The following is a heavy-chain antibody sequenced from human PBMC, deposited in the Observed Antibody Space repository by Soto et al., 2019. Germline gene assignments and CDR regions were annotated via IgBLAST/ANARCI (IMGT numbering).Heavy chain of an antibody. J-gene: IGHJ4*02. V-gene: IGHV7-4-1*01. D-gene: IGHD3-22*01. CDR2: INTNTGNP. CDR3: ARVPYYYDSSGWPPDY. CDR1: GYTFTSYA. Sequence: GASVKVSCKASGYTFTSYAMNWVRQAPGQGLEWMGWINTNTGNPTYAQGFTGRFVFSLDTSVSTAYLQICSLKAEDTAVYYCARVPYYYDSSGWPPDYWGQGTLVTDS.